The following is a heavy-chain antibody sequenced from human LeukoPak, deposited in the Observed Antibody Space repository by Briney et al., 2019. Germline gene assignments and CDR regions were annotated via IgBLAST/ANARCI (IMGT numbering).Heavy chain of an antibody. CDR3: AKEGDSSGYYGNLCFIDY. CDR2: ICGSGGST. J-gene: IGHJ4*02. Sequence: PGGSLRLSCAASGFAFNNYAMSSVRQAPGRGLEWVSSICGSGGSTYYADSVRGRFTMSRDNSKNTLYLQMNSLRAEDTAVYFCAKEGDSSGYYGNLCFIDYWGQGTLVTVSS. V-gene: IGHV3-23*01. CDR1: GFAFNNYA. D-gene: IGHD6-19*01.